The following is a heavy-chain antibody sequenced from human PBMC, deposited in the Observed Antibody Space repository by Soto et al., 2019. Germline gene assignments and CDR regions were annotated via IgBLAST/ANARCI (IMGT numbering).Heavy chain of an antibody. Sequence: GASVKVSCKASGYTFTSYYMHWVRQAPGQGLEWMGIINPSGGSTSYAQKFQGRVTMTRDTSTSTVYMELSSLRSEDTAVYYCARDPTPRHCSSTSCYAPTPDYYMDVWGKGTTVTVSS. V-gene: IGHV1-46*03. J-gene: IGHJ6*03. D-gene: IGHD2-2*01. CDR2: INPSGGST. CDR3: ARDPTPRHCSSTSCYAPTPDYYMDV. CDR1: GYTFTSYY.